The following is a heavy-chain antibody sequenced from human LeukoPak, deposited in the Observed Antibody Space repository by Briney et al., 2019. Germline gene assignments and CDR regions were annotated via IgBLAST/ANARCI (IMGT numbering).Heavy chain of an antibody. J-gene: IGHJ4*02. D-gene: IGHD1-26*01. CDR3: ARYREGGATVDY. V-gene: IGHV4-38-2*02. CDR2: IYYRGST. Sequence: SETLSLTCTVSGYSISSGYYWGWIRQPPGRELEWIASIYYRGSTHYNPSLASLKSRVTISGDTSKNQFSLTLSSVTAADTAVYSCARYREGGATVDYWDQGTLVTSPQ. CDR1: GYSISSGYY.